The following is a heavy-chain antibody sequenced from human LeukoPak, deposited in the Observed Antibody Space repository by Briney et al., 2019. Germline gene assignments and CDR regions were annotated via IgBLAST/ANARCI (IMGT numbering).Heavy chain of an antibody. V-gene: IGHV3-23*01. Sequence: PGGSLRLSCAASGFTFSSYAMSWVRQAPGKGLEWVSAISGSGGSTYYAGSVKGRFTISRDNSKNTLYPQMNSLRAEDTAVYYCAKDQIFGVAYRAHYFDYWGQGTLVTVSS. CDR1: GFTFSSYA. D-gene: IGHD3-3*01. CDR3: AKDQIFGVAYRAHYFDY. J-gene: IGHJ4*02. CDR2: ISGSGGST.